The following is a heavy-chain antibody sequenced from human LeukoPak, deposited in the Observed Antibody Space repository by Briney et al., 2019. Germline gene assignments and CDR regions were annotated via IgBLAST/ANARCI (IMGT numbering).Heavy chain of an antibody. Sequence: GGSLRLCCAASGFTFSSYAMSWVRQAPGKGLERVANIKQDGSEKYYVDSVKGRFTISRDNAKNSLYLQMNSLRAEDTAVYYCARENARKYSGYDLNWFDPWGQGTLVTVSS. CDR2: IKQDGSEK. CDR1: GFTFSSYA. J-gene: IGHJ5*02. D-gene: IGHD5-12*01. CDR3: ARENARKYSGYDLNWFDP. V-gene: IGHV3-7*01.